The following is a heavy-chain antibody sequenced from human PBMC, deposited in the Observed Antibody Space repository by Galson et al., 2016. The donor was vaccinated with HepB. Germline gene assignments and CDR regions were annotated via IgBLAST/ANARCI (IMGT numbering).Heavy chain of an antibody. J-gene: IGHJ6*02. CDR2: IWDDGSNK. CDR1: GFTFSNYA. CDR3: ARDHSLGVGQSVEYTYGMDV. D-gene: IGHD1-1*01. V-gene: IGHV3-33*01. Sequence: SLRLSCAASGFTFSNYAMHWVRQAPGKGLEWVAFIWDDGSNKYYGDSVKGRSRISRDNSKNALYLEMNSLRDEDTAVYYCARDHSLGVGQSVEYTYGMDVWGQGTTVTVSS.